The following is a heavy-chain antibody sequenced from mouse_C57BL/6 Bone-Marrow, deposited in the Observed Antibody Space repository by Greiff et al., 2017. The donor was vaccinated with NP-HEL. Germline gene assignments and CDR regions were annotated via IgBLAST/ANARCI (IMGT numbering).Heavy chain of an antibody. Sequence: EVKLMESGGGLVKPGGSLKLSCAASGFTFSSYTMSWVRQTPEKRLEWVATISGGGGNTYYPDSVKGRFTISRDTAKNTLYLQMSSLRSEDTAVYYCARRGYYYGSSFFAYWGQGTLVTVSA. CDR3: ARRGYYYGSSFFAY. CDR1: GFTFSSYT. V-gene: IGHV5-9*04. CDR2: ISGGGGNT. J-gene: IGHJ3*01. D-gene: IGHD1-1*01.